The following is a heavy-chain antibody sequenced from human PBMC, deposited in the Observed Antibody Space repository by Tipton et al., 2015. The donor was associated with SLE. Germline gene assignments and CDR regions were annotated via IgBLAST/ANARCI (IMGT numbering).Heavy chain of an antibody. CDR1: GFTFSSYW. Sequence: SLRLSCAASGFTFSSYWMSWVRQAPGKGLEWVSYISSSSSYTNYADSVKGRFTISRDNAKNSLYLQMNSLRAEDTAVYYCARDLRLRRYTAGYAFDIWGQGTMVTVSS. V-gene: IGHV3-11*06. D-gene: IGHD5-24*01. CDR2: ISSSSSYT. J-gene: IGHJ3*02. CDR3: ARDLRLRRYTAGYAFDI.